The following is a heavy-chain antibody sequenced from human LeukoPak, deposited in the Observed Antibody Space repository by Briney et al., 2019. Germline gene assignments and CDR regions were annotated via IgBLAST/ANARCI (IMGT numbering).Heavy chain of an antibody. CDR3: ARDSSYYNWFDP. CDR1: GYTFTSYG. CDR2: ISAYNGNT. V-gene: IGHV1-18*01. Sequence: ASVKVSCKASGYTFTSYGISWVRQAPGQGLEWMGWISAYNGNTNYAQKLQGRVTMTTDTSTSTAYMELRSLRSDDTTVYYCARDSSYYNWFDPWGQGTLVTVSS. D-gene: IGHD6-6*01. J-gene: IGHJ5*02.